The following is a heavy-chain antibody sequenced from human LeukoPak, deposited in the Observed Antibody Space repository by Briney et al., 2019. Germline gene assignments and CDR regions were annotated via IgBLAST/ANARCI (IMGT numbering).Heavy chain of an antibody. Sequence: AGGSLRLSCAASGCTFDDYAMSWVRQGPGKGLEWLALITWDGSNTYYTDSVRGRFAISRDNSKDALYLQMDGLRVEDTGFYYCVKDKYSDGFFDYWGRGTLVTVSS. V-gene: IGHV3-43D*03. J-gene: IGHJ4*02. CDR1: GCTFDDYA. CDR3: VKDKYSDGFFDY. CDR2: ITWDGSNT. D-gene: IGHD5-12*01.